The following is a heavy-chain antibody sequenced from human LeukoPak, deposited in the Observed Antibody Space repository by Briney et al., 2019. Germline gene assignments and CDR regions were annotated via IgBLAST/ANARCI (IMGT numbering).Heavy chain of an antibody. J-gene: IGHJ4*02. V-gene: IGHV3-21*01. CDR1: GFTFSSYS. D-gene: IGHD5-18*01. CDR3: ARGGLYSYGLIDY. CDR2: ISSSSSYI. Sequence: PGGSLRLTCAASGFTFSSYSMNWVRQAPGKGLEWVSSISSSSSYIYYADSVKGRFTISRDNAKNSLYLQMNSLRAEDTAVYYCARGGLYSYGLIDYWGQGSQVTVSS.